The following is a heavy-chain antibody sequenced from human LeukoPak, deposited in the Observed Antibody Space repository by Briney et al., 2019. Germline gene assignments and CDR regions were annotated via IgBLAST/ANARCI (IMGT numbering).Heavy chain of an antibody. CDR2: INPNSGGA. Sequence: ASVKVSFKASGYTFTDYYIHWVRQAPGEGLEWMGGINPNSGGANYAQEFQGRVTTTRDTSISAAYMELTRLTTDDTAVYYCARGDYDILTGQWGPDYWGQGTLVTVSS. CDR3: ARGDYDILTGQWGPDY. V-gene: IGHV1-2*02. J-gene: IGHJ4*02. CDR1: GYTFTDYY. D-gene: IGHD3-9*01.